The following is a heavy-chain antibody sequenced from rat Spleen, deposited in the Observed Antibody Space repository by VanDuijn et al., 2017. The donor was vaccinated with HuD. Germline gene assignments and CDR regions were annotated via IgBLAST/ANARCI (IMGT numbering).Heavy chain of an antibody. D-gene: IGHD5-1*01. J-gene: IGHJ2*01. CDR3: TWGAYYFDY. CDR1: GFTFYNYW. CDR2: ITSSGTGA. Sequence: EVQLVESGGGLVQPGRSLKLSCVASGFTFYNYWMTWIRQAPGKGLEWVASITSSGTGAYYVDSVKGRFTISRDNAKSTLYLQMNSLRSEDTATYYCTWGAYYFDYWGQGVMVTVSS. V-gene: IGHV5-31*01.